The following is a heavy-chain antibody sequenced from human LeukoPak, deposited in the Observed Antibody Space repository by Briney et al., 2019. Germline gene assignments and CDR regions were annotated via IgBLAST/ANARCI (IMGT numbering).Heavy chain of an antibody. D-gene: IGHD3-10*01. CDR1: GGSVSSGSHY. V-gene: IGHV4-61*01. CDR2: IYYSGST. Sequence: SETLSLTCTVSGGSVSSGSHYWSWIRQPPGKGLEWIGYIYYSGSTNYNPSLKSRVTISVDTSKNQFSLKLSSVTAADTAVYYCARDSYYGSGSYYFDYWGQGTLVTVSS. CDR3: ARDSYYGSGSYYFDY. J-gene: IGHJ4*02.